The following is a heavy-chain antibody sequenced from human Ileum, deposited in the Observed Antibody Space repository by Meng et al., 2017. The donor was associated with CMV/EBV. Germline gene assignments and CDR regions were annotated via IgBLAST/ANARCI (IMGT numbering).Heavy chain of an antibody. CDR1: RYTFTSYA. CDR2: INTNPGNP. J-gene: IGHJ4*02. V-gene: IGHV7-4-1*02. CDR3: ARGLPYFDY. Sequence: KVSCKASRYTFTSYAIHWVRQAPGQGLEWMGWINTNPGNPTYAQGFTGRFVFSLDTSVSTAYLQISSLKAEDTAVYYCARGLPYFDYWGQGTLVTVSS.